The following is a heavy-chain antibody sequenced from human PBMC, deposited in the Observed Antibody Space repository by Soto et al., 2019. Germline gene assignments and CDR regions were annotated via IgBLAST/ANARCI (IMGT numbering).Heavy chain of an antibody. J-gene: IGHJ6*03. D-gene: IGHD3-3*01. CDR2: INHSGNT. Sequence: SETLSLTCAVYGGSFSGNFWTWIRQTPGKGLEWIGEINHSGNTNYNPSLKSRVSISVDASKNQFSLRLISVTAADTAVYFCARVPSSYDFWTGYQKNYYYMDVWGQGTTVTVSS. CDR3: ARVPSSYDFWTGYQKNYYYMDV. V-gene: IGHV4-34*01. CDR1: GGSFSGNF.